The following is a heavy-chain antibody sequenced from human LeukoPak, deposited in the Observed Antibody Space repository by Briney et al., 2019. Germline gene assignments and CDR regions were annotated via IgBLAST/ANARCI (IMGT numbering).Heavy chain of an antibody. CDR3: TRAYSGFSSRGFDY. CDR2: INSDGSST. CDR1: GFTFSSYW. D-gene: IGHD6-19*01. V-gene: IGHV3-74*01. Sequence: PGGSLRLSCAASGFTFSSYWMHWVRQAPGKGLVWVSRINSDGSSTSYADSVKGRFTISRDNSKNTVFLQMTSLRAEDTAVYYCTRAYSGFSSRGFDYWGQGTLVSVSS. J-gene: IGHJ4*02.